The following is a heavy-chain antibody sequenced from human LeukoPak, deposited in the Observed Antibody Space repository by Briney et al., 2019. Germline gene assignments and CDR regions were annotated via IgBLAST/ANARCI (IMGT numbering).Heavy chain of an antibody. CDR1: GGSISSSSYY. CDR3: ARNTPTYYYDSSGYYYVDY. J-gene: IGHJ4*02. D-gene: IGHD3-22*01. Sequence: SETLSLTCTVSGGSISSSSYYWGWIRQPPGKGLEWIGSIYYSGSTYYNPSLKSRVTISVDTSKNQFSLKLSSVTAADTAVYCCARNTPTYYYDSSGYYYVDYWGQGTLVTVSS. V-gene: IGHV4-39*07. CDR2: IYYSGST.